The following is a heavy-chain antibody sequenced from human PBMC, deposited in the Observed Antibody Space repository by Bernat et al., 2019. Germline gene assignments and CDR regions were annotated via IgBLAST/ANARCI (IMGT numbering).Heavy chain of an antibody. CDR1: GFTFSNAW. D-gene: IGHD4-17*01. CDR3: TTDRSRTVTYEDDY. Sequence: EVQLVESGGGLVKPGVSLRLSCAASGFTFSNAWMSWVRQAPGKGLEWVGRIKSKTAGGTTDYAAPVKGKFTSTRDESKNTLNLQMTSLKAEDTAEYYCTTDRSRTVTYEDDYWGQGTLVTVSS. CDR2: IKSKTAGGTT. J-gene: IGHJ4*02. V-gene: IGHV3-15*01.